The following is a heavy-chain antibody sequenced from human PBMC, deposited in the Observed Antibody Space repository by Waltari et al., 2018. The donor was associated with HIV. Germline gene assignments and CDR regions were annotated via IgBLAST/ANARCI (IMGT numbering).Heavy chain of an antibody. Sequence: EVQLVESGGDLVQPGGSLRLSCAASGFTFSVHWMHWVRQVPGKGLVGVARIDRAGSRISYADSVKGRFSISRDNAENTLYLQMNSLRVEDTAVYYCVRDGMVATFDHWGQGTLVTVSS. CDR1: GFTFSVHW. CDR2: IDRAGSRI. CDR3: VRDGMVATFDH. J-gene: IGHJ4*02. D-gene: IGHD5-12*01. V-gene: IGHV3-74*01.